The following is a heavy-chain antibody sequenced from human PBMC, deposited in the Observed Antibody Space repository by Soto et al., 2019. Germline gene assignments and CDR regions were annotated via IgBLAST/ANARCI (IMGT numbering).Heavy chain of an antibody. Sequence: SETLSLTCAVSGGSISSGGYSWSWIRQPPGKGLEWIGYIYHSGSTYYNPSLKSRVTISVDRSKNQFSLKLSSVTAADTAVYYCARDSRTPSGGMDVWGQGTTVTVSS. CDR2: IYHSGST. V-gene: IGHV4-30-2*01. CDR3: ARDSRTPSGGMDV. J-gene: IGHJ6*02. CDR1: GGSISSGGYS.